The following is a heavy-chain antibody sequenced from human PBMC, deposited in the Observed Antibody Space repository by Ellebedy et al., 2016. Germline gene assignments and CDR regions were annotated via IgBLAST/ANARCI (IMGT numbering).Heavy chain of an antibody. D-gene: IGHD5-18*01. CDR3: AKDHRQLDYYGMDV. J-gene: IGHJ6*02. Sequence: GGSLRLXCAASGFTFSSYGMHWVRQAPGKGLEWVAVISYDGSNKYYADSVKGRFTISRDNSKNTLYLQMNSLRAEDTAVYYCAKDHRQLDYYGMDVWGQGTTVTVSS. V-gene: IGHV3-30*18. CDR1: GFTFSSYG. CDR2: ISYDGSNK.